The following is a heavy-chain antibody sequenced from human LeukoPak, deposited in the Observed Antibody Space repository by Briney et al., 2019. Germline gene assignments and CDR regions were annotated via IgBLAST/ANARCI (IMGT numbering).Heavy chain of an antibody. J-gene: IGHJ6*03. D-gene: IGHD5-18*01. CDR2: IYYSGST. CDR1: GGSISTSNYY. V-gene: IGHV4-39*01. Sequence: SETLSLTCTVSGGSISTSNYYWGWIRQPPGKGLEWIGSIYYSGSTYYNPSLKSRVTISVDTSKNQFSLKLSSVTAADTAVYYCARGIKAFVQLWLRGGGDYYYYMDVWGKGTTVTVSS. CDR3: ARGIKAFVQLWLRGGGDYYYYMDV.